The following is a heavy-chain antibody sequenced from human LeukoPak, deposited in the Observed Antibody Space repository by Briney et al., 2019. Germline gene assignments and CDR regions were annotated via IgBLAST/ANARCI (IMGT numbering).Heavy chain of an antibody. V-gene: IGHV3-11*01. D-gene: IGHD5-24*01. Sequence: GGSLRLSCAASGFTFSDSYMSWIRQTPGKGLEWVSYIFSSGDSVYYADSVKGRFTISRDNSKNTLYLQMNSLRAEDTAVYYCANRDPDWFDPRGQGTLVTVSS. CDR3: ANRDPDWFDP. CDR2: IFSSGDSV. J-gene: IGHJ5*02. CDR1: GFTFSDSY.